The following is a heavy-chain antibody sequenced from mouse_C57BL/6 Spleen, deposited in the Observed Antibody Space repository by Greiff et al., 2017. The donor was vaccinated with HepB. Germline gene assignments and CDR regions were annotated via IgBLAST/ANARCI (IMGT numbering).Heavy chain of an antibody. J-gene: IGHJ1*03. Sequence: QVQLQQSGAELMKPGASVKLSCKATGYTFTGYWIEWVKQRPGHGLEWIGEILPGSVSTNYNEKFKGKATFTADTSSNTAYMQLSSLTTEDSAIYYCARGVYYGSSYWYFDVWGTGTTVTVSS. CDR1: GYTFTGYW. V-gene: IGHV1-9*01. CDR2: ILPGSVST. D-gene: IGHD1-1*01. CDR3: ARGVYYGSSYWYFDV.